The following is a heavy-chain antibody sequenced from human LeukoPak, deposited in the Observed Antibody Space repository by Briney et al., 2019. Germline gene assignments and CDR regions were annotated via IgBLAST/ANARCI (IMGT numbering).Heavy chain of an antibody. CDR1: GYTSTSPD. CDR2: MNPRDNT. J-gene: IGHJ3*02. Sequence: ASVKVSCKASGYTSTSPDINWVRQAPARGLEWLGWMNPRDNTGYAQKFQGRVTLTRDKSINTAYMELSSLRSEDTAVYYCARYTQHYGFDIWGQGTVVTVSA. D-gene: IGHD3-3*02. V-gene: IGHV1-8*01. CDR3: ARYTQHYGFDI.